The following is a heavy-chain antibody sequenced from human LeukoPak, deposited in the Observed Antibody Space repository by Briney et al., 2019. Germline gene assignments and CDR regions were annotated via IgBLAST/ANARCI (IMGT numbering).Heavy chain of an antibody. V-gene: IGHV3-53*01. J-gene: IGHJ4*02. CDR2: IYRSGTT. CDR3: ATGGTYYLDY. CDR1: GLIVSANY. D-gene: IGHD1-1*01. Sequence: GGSLRLSCAASGLIVSANYMTWVRQAPGKGLEWVSVIYRSGTTNYAESVQGRFTISRDESKNTLYLQLNSLRDDDTAIYYCATGGTYYLDYWGQGSLVTLSS.